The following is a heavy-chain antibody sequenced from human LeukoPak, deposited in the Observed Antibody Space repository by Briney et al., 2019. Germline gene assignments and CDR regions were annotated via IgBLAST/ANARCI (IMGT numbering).Heavy chain of an antibody. D-gene: IGHD4-17*01. CDR1: GFTFSGYS. V-gene: IGHV3-48*02. J-gene: IGHJ4*02. Sequence: PGGSLRLSCAASGFTFSGYSMNWVRQAPGKGLEWTSYITSSSSTIYYADSVKGRFTISRDNAKNSLYLQMNSLRDEDTAVYYCAGNTVTTFDYWGQGTLVTVSS. CDR2: ITSSSSTI. CDR3: AGNTVTTFDY.